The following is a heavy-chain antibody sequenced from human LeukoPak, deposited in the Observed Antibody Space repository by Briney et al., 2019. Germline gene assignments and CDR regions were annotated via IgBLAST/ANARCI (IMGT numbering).Heavy chain of an antibody. CDR3: ARIQAGSSSSGRGIDY. Sequence: PSETLSLTCAVYGGSFSGYYWSWIRQPPGKGLEWIGEINHSGSTNYNPSLKSRVTISVDTSKNQFSLKLSSVTAADTAVYYCARIQAGSSSSGRGIDYWGQGTLVTVSS. V-gene: IGHV4-34*01. J-gene: IGHJ4*02. CDR1: GGSFSGYY. CDR2: INHSGST. D-gene: IGHD6-6*01.